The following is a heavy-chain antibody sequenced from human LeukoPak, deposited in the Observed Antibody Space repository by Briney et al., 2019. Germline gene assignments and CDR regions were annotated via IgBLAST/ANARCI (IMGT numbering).Heavy chain of an antibody. CDR1: GFTFSSYA. D-gene: IGHD2-21*01. CDR3: ARCDLRHDAFDI. V-gene: IGHV3-53*01. CDR2: IYSGGST. Sequence: PGGSLRLSCAASGFTFSSYAMSWVRQAPGKGLEWVSVIYSGGSTYYADSVKGRFTISRDNSKNSLYLQMNSLRAEDTAVYYCARCDLRHDAFDIWGQGTMVTVSS. J-gene: IGHJ3*02.